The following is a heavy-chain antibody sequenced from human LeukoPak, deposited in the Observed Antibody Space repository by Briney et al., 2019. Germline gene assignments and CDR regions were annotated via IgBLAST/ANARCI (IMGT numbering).Heavy chain of an antibody. CDR2: ISSSSSTI. D-gene: IGHD2-15*01. V-gene: IGHV3-48*02. J-gene: IGHJ4*02. CDR3: ARGVVVVAARVFDY. Sequence: PGGSLRLSCAASGFTFSSYSMNWVRQAPGKGLEWVSYISSSSSTIYYADSVKGRFTISRDNAKNSLYLQMNSLRDEDTAVYYCARGVVVVAARVFDYWGQGTLVTVSS. CDR1: GFTFSSYS.